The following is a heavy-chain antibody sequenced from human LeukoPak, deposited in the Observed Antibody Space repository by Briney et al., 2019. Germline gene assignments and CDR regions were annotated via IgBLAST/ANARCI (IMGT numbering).Heavy chain of an antibody. CDR1: GFSFSNFW. Sequence: QPGGSLRLSCAASGFSFSNFWMTWVRQRPGKGPEWLATIRQDGGDKWYVDSVRGRFTISRDNAKNSLYLQLNSLRAEDTAVYYCARDHVAGTGRFDYWGQGTLVTVSS. CDR3: ARDHVAGTGRFDY. J-gene: IGHJ4*02. CDR2: IRQDGGDK. D-gene: IGHD6-19*01. V-gene: IGHV3-7*01.